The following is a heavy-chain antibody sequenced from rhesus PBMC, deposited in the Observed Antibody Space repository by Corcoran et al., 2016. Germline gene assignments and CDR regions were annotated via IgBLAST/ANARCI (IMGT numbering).Heavy chain of an antibody. V-gene: IGHV3S42*01. CDR2: INTGGGST. J-gene: IGHJ4*01. CDR3: AKGARSGSWKGYFDY. D-gene: IGHD6-25*01. CDR1: GFTFSSYW. Sequence: EVQLVESGGGLAKPGGSLRLSCAASGFTFSSYWMTWVRQTPGKGLEWISVINTGGGSTYYADSVKGRFSISRENSKNTLSLQMNSLRAEDTAVYYCAKGARSGSWKGYFDYWGQGVLVTVSS.